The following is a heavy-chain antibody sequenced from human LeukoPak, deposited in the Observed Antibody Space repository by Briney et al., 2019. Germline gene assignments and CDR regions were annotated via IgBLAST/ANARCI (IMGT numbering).Heavy chain of an antibody. CDR1: GGSISNYY. Sequence: PSETLSLTCTVSGGSISNYYWTWIRQPAGKGLEWIGHIYTDGSTNYNPSLKSRVTLSVDTSKSHFSLKLISVTAADTAVYYCARGTGLFDYWGQGTLVTASS. CDR3: ARGTGLFDY. J-gene: IGHJ4*02. V-gene: IGHV4-4*07. CDR2: IYTDGST.